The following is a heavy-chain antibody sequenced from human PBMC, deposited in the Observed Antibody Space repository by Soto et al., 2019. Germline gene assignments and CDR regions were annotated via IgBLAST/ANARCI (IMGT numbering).Heavy chain of an antibody. Sequence: AETLSLTCAVYGGTFSDYSWTWIRQPPGKGLEWIGEINDGGSTNYTPALERRGTISSETSKKLFSLKLSAVTAAEKAVYYCARDRNDSSGFDYWGQGTLVTVSS. CDR1: GGTFSDYS. J-gene: IGHJ4*02. CDR3: ARDRNDSSGFDY. V-gene: IGHV4-34*01. D-gene: IGHD3-22*01. CDR2: INDGGST.